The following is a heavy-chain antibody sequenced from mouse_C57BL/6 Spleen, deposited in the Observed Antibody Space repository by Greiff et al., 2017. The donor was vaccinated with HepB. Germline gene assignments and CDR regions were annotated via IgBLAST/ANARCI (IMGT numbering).Heavy chain of an antibody. J-gene: IGHJ4*01. D-gene: IGHD3-1*01. CDR3: ASRGNSGAMDY. V-gene: IGHV1-81*01. Sequence: LQESGAELARPGASVKLSCKASGYTFTSYGISWVKQRTGQGLEWIGEIYPRSGNTYYNEKFKGKATLTADKSSSTAYMELRSLTSEDSAVYFCASRGNSGAMDYWGQGTSVTVSS. CDR1: GYTFTSYG. CDR2: IYPRSGNT.